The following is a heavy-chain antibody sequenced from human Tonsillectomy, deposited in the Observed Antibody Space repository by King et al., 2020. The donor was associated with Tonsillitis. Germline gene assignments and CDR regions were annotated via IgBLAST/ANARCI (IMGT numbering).Heavy chain of an antibody. CDR1: GYTFTGYY. CDR2: INPNSGGT. J-gene: IGHJ4*02. D-gene: IGHD5-24*01. Sequence: QLVQSGAEVKKPGASVKVSCKASGYTFTGYYMHWVRQAPGQGLEWMGWINPNSGGTNYAQKFQDRVTMTRDTSISTAYMELSSLRSDDTAVYYCARASIEMATIGIFDHWGQGTLVTVSS. CDR3: ARASIEMATIGIFDH. V-gene: IGHV1-2*02.